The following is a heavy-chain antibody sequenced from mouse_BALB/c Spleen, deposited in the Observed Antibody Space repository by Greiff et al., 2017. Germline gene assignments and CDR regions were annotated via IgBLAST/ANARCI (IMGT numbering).Heavy chain of an antibody. CDR3: ARHDDSYWYFDV. CDR2: ISSGGGST. D-gene: IGHD2-4*01. J-gene: IGHJ1*01. CDR1: GFAFSSYD. Sequence: EVKLVESGGGLVKPGGSLKLSCAASGFAFSSYDMSWVRQTPEKRLEWVAYISSGGGSTYYPDTVKGRFTISRDNAKNTLYLQMSSLKSEDTAMYYCARHDDSYWYFDVWGAGTTVTVSS. V-gene: IGHV5-12-1*01.